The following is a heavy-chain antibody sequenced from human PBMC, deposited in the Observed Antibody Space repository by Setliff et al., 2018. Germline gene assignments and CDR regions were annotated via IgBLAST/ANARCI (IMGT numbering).Heavy chain of an antibody. CDR1: GGSINSGSYF. CDR3: ARASSGWYSAYYYYMDV. J-gene: IGHJ6*03. CDR2: INRRGST. V-gene: IGHV4-61*09. Sequence: SETLSLTCTVSGGSINSGSYFWAWLRQPAGKGLEWIGHINRRGSTNFPPSLKSRVTISLDTSKNQFSLNLTSVTAADTAVYYCARASSGWYSAYYYYMDVWGKGTTVTVSS. D-gene: IGHD6-19*01.